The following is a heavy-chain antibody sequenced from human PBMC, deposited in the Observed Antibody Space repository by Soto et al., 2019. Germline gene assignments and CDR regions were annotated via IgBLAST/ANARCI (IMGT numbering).Heavy chain of an antibody. Sequence: PSETLSLTCAVYGGSFSGYYWSWIRQPPGKGLEWIGEINHSGSTNYNPSLKSRVTISVDTSKNQFSLKLSSVTAADTAVYYCAKEEGGFKEGVSWFDPWGQGTLVTAS. D-gene: IGHD2-15*01. V-gene: IGHV4-34*01. CDR2: INHSGST. J-gene: IGHJ5*02. CDR3: AKEEGGFKEGVSWFDP. CDR1: GGSFSGYY.